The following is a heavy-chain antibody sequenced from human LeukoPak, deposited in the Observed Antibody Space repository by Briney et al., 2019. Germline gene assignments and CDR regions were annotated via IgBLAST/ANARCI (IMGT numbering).Heavy chain of an antibody. CDR1: GFTFSSYA. D-gene: IGHD5-12*01. CDR3: AKGRGYSDFDGTVFDY. V-gene: IGHV3-23*01. Sequence: GGSLRLSCAASGFTFSSYAMNWVRQAPGKGLEWVSVISGSGGSTYYADSVKGRFTISRDNSKNTLYPQMNSLRAEDTAVYYCAKGRGYSDFDGTVFDYWGQGTPVTVSS. J-gene: IGHJ4*02. CDR2: ISGSGGST.